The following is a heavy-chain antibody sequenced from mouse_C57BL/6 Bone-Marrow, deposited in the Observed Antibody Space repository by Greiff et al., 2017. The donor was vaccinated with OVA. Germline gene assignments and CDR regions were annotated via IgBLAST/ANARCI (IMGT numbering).Heavy chain of an antibody. V-gene: IGHV1-50*01. CDR3: ARRDYYGVPRTGFAY. J-gene: IGHJ3*01. CDR1: GYTFTSYW. CDR2: IDPSDSYT. Sequence: VQLQQPGAELVKPGASVKLSCKASGYTFTSYWMQWVKQRPGQGLEWIGEIDPSDSYTNYNQKFKGKATLTVDTSSSTAYMQLGSVTSEDSAVYYCARRDYYGVPRTGFAYWGQGTLVTVSA. D-gene: IGHD1-1*01.